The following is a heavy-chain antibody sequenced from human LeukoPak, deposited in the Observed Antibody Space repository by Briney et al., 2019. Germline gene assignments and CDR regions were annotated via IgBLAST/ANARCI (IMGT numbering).Heavy chain of an antibody. CDR2: ISWNSGSI. CDR3: AKDMSGSYPGSDAFDI. D-gene: IGHD1-26*01. J-gene: IGHJ3*02. CDR1: GFTFDDYA. V-gene: IGHV3-9*03. Sequence: GGSLRLSCAASGFTFDDYAMHWVRHAPGKGLEWVSGISWNSGSIGYADSVKGRFTISRDNAKNSLYLQMNSLRAEDMALYYCAKDMSGSYPGSDAFDIWRQGTMVTVSS.